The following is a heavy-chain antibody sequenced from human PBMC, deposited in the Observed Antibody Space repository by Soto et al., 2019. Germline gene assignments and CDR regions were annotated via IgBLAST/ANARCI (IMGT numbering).Heavy chain of an antibody. Sequence: QVQLVQSGAEVRKPGSSVKVSCKTSGGLISKYSFNWVRQAPGQGLEWMGGVLPISGSTDYAQKFQGRLTITADRSTSTVYMELSRLRSYDTANYYCATIRVRGGPLRFEDGGQGMLISVSS. CDR2: VLPISGST. J-gene: IGHJ4*01. V-gene: IGHV1-69*06. CDR3: ATIRVRGGPLRFED. CDR1: GGLISKYS. D-gene: IGHD5-12*01.